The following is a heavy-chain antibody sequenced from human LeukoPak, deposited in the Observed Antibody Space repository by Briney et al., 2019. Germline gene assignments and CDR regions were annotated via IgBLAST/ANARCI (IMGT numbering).Heavy chain of an antibody. V-gene: IGHV3-30-3*01. CDR3: ARDLQTYPFDY. Sequence: QPGRSLRLSCAASGFTFSSYAMHWVRQAPGKGLEWVAVISYDGSNKYYADSVKGRFTISRDNAKNTLYLQMNSLRAEDTAVYYCARDLQTYPFDYWGQGTLVTVSS. CDR1: GFTFSSYA. CDR2: ISYDGSNK. D-gene: IGHD5-24*01. J-gene: IGHJ4*02.